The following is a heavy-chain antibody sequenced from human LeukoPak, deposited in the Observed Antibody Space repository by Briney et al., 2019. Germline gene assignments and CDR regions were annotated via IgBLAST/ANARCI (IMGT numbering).Heavy chain of an antibody. CDR1: GFTFDDYT. CDR3: AKAYYDFWSGYSQWSWFDP. CDR2: ISWDGGST. J-gene: IGHJ5*02. D-gene: IGHD3-3*01. V-gene: IGHV3-43*01. Sequence: PGGSLRLSCAASGFTFDDYTMHWVRQAPGKGLEWVSLISWDGGSTYYADSVKGRFTISRDNSKNSLYLQMNSLRTEDTALYYCAKAYYDFWSGYSQWSWFDPWGQGTLVTVSS.